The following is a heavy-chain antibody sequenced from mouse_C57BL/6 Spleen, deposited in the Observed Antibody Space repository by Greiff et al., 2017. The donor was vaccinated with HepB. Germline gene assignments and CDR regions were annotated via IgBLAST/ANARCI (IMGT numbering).Heavy chain of an antibody. V-gene: IGHV1-64*01. CDR1: GYTFTSYW. J-gene: IGHJ1*03. Sequence: VQLQQPGAELVKPGASVKLSCKASGYTFTSYWMHWVKQRPGQGLEWIGMIHPNSGSTNYNEKFKSKATLTVDKSSSTAYMQLSSLTSEDSAVYYCARSSYYYGSIDWYFDVWGTGTTVTVSS. CDR3: ARSSYYYGSIDWYFDV. CDR2: IHPNSGST. D-gene: IGHD1-1*01.